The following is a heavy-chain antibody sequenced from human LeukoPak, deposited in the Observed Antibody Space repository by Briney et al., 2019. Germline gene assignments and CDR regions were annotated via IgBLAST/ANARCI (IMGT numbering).Heavy chain of an antibody. CDR1: GFTVSSNY. Sequence: GGSLRLSCAASGFTVSSNYMGWVRQAPGKGLEWVSVIFTNGNTKYADSVKGRFTISRDNSKNMLYLQMNSLRAEDTAVYYCARDHYGLTSYPNPWGQGTLVTVSS. V-gene: IGHV3-66*01. D-gene: IGHD3-10*01. CDR3: ARDHYGLTSYPNP. CDR2: IFTNGNT. J-gene: IGHJ5*02.